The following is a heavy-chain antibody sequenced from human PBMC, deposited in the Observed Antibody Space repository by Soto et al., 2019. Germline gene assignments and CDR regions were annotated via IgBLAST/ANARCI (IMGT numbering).Heavy chain of an antibody. V-gene: IGHV1-69*01. CDR3: ARDGTLYDSSAYYHLY. CDR1: GGSFSNYG. Sequence: QVQLVQSGAEVKKPGSSVKVSCKASGGSFSNYGVNWVRQAPGQGLEWMGGIIPIFGTAKYAQKFQGRVTITADDSTRTAYMELSSLRSEDTAVYYCARDGTLYDSSAYYHLYWGQGTLVTVSS. J-gene: IGHJ4*02. D-gene: IGHD3-22*01. CDR2: IIPIFGTA.